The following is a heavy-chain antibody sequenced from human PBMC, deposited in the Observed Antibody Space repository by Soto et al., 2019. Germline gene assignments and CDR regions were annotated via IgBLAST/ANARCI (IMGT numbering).Heavy chain of an antibody. Sequence: AETLSLTCAVSGYSISSGDYWGWIRQPPGKGLEWIGSIYHSGSTYYNPSLKSRATISVDTSKNQFSLKLSSVTAADTAVYYCARAHYDFWSGYVYYYYGMDVWGQGTTVTVSS. J-gene: IGHJ6*02. D-gene: IGHD3-3*01. V-gene: IGHV4-38-2*01. CDR1: GYSISSGDY. CDR2: IYHSGST. CDR3: ARAHYDFWSGYVYYYYGMDV.